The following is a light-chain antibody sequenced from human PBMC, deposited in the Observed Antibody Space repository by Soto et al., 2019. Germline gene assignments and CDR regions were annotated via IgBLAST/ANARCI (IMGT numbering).Light chain of an antibody. CDR3: QQFGFSRT. Sequence: EIVLTQSPATLSLSPGERATLSCRASQSVSSKYLAWYQQKPGQAPRLVIYGTSNRATGIPDRFSGSGSGTDFALTISRLEPEDFAVYYCQQFGFSRTFGQGTKVEVK. V-gene: IGKV3-20*01. CDR2: GTS. J-gene: IGKJ1*01. CDR1: QSVSSKY.